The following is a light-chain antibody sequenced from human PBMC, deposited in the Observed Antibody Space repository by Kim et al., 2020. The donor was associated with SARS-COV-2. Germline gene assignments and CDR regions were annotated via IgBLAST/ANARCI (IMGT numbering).Light chain of an antibody. V-gene: IGKV3-20*01. CDR3: QQYGNSLPWT. CDR1: QSINSSY. J-gene: IGKJ1*01. Sequence: EIVLTQSPGTLSLCPGERATLSCRTSQSINSSYFGWYQQKPGQPPRLLIYAASSRATGIPDRFSGSGSGTDFTITITRLEPENFAVYYCQQYGNSLPWTFGQGTKVDIK. CDR2: AAS.